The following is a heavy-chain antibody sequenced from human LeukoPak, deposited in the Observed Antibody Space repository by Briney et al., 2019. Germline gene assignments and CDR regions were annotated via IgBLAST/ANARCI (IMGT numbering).Heavy chain of an antibody. D-gene: IGHD3-22*01. CDR2: ISGSGGST. V-gene: IGHV3-23*01. CDR3: AKGAPGYYDSSGYYLLGPFDY. Sequence: PGGSLRLSCAASGFTFSSYAMSWVRQVPGKGLEWVSAISGSGGSTYYADSVKGRFTISRDNSKNTLYLQMNSLRAEDTAVYYCAKGAPGYYDSSGYYLLGPFDYWGQGTLVIVSS. J-gene: IGHJ4*02. CDR1: GFTFSSYA.